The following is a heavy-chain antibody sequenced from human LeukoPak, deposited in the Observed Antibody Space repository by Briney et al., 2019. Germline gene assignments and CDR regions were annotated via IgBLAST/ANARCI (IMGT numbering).Heavy chain of an antibody. D-gene: IGHD6-13*01. CDR3: ARDLGEIAAAGSDY. CDR1: GFTFSRSW. CDR2: ISSSGSTI. V-gene: IGHV3-48*04. J-gene: IGHJ4*02. Sequence: GGSLRLSCAASGFTFSRSWMSWVRQAPGKGLEWVSYISSSGSTIYYADSVKGRFTISRENAKNSLYLQMNSLRAEDTAVYYCARDLGEIAAAGSDYWGQGTLVTVSS.